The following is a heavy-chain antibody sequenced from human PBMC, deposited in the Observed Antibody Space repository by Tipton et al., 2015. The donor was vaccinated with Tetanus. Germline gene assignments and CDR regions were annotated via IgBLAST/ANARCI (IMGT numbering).Heavy chain of an antibody. V-gene: IGHV4-39*01. CDR3: ARHPPPYYYGSGSYLDY. Sequence: LTCSVSGGSISGSSYYWSWIRQPPGKALEWIGSIYYSGSTFYRPSLQSRVTISVDTSKNQFSLRLSSVTAADTAVYFCARHPPPYYYGSGSYLDYWGQGTLVTVSS. CDR1: GGSISGSSYY. J-gene: IGHJ4*02. CDR2: IYYSGST. D-gene: IGHD3-10*01.